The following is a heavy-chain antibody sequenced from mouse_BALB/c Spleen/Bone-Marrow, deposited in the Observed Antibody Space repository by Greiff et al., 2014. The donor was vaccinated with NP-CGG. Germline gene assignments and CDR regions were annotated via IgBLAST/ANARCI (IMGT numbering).Heavy chain of an antibody. Sequence: VMLVESGPGLVAPSQSLSITCTVSGFSLTDYGVHWVRQPPGKGLEWLGIIGIGGSTNYNSALMSRLSIDKDNSKSQVFLKMNSLQTDGTAMYYCARASYYYGSGYDYWGQGTTLTVSS. V-gene: IGHV2-9*02. CDR3: ARASYYYGSGYDY. CDR1: GFSLTDYG. D-gene: IGHD1-1*01. CDR2: IGIGGST. J-gene: IGHJ2*01.